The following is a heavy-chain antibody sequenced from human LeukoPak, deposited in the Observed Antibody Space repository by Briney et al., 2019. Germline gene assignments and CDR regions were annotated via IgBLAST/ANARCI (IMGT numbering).Heavy chain of an antibody. CDR1: GGSISSGDYY. Sequence: SQTLSLTCTVSGGSISSGDYYWSWIRQHPGKGLEWIGYIYYSGSTYYNPSLKSRVTISVDTSKNQFSLKLSSVTAADTAVYYCARSHDYGGLSFDYWGQGTLVTVSS. J-gene: IGHJ4*02. V-gene: IGHV4-31*03. CDR2: IYYSGST. CDR3: ARSHDYGGLSFDY. D-gene: IGHD4-23*01.